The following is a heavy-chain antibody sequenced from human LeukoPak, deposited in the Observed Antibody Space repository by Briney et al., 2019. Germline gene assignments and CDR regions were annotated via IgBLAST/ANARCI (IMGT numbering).Heavy chain of an antibody. J-gene: IGHJ4*02. CDR3: ARGPLYYDFWSGYCNGGRFDY. CDR2: IYYSGST. CDR1: GGSISSYY. Sequence: PSETLSLTCTVSGGSISSYYWSWLRQPPGKGLEWIGYIYYSGSTNYNPSLKSRVTISVDTSKNQFSLKLSSVTAADTAVYYCARGPLYYDFWSGYCNGGRFDYWGQGTLVTVSS. D-gene: IGHD3-3*01. V-gene: IGHV4-59*01.